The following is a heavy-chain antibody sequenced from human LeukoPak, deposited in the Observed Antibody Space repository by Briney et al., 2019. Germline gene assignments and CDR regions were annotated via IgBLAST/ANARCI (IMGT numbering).Heavy chain of an antibody. D-gene: IGHD6-19*01. Sequence: PSETLSLTCAVSGGSISSGNWWSWVRQPPGKGLEWIGEIYHSGSTNYNPSLKSRVTISVDKSKNQFSLKLSSVTAADTAVYYCARTYSSGWYERDYFDYWGQGTLVTVSS. CDR2: IYHSGST. V-gene: IGHV4-4*02. CDR1: GGSISSGNW. J-gene: IGHJ4*02. CDR3: ARTYSSGWYERDYFDY.